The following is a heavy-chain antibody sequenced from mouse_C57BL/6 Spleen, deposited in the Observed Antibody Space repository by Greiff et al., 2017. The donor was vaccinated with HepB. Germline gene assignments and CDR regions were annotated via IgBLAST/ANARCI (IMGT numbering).Heavy chain of an antibody. J-gene: IGHJ2*01. Sequence: DVHLVESGGGLVKPGGSLKLSCAASGFTFSSYAMSWVRQTPEKRLEWVATISDGGSYTYYPDNVKGRFTISRDNAKNNLYLQMSHLKSEDTAMYYCAPLGPYYFDYWGQGTTLTVSS. CDR2: ISDGGSYT. CDR3: APLGPYYFDY. D-gene: IGHD4-1*01. V-gene: IGHV5-4*01. CDR1: GFTFSSYA.